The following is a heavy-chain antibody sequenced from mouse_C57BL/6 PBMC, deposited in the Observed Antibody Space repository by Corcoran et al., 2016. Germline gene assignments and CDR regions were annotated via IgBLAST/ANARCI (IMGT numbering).Heavy chain of an antibody. J-gene: IGHJ2*01. V-gene: IGHV14-3*01. CDR2: IDPANGNT. CDR3: ARSPMYYYASYYFDY. D-gene: IGHD1-1*01. Sequence: EVQLQQSVAELVRPGASVKLSCTASGFNIKNTYMHWVKQGPEQGLEWIGRIDPANGNTKYAPKFQGKATITADTSSNTAYLQLSSLTSEDTDIYYCARSPMYYYASYYFDYWGQGTTITVSS. CDR1: GFNIKNTY.